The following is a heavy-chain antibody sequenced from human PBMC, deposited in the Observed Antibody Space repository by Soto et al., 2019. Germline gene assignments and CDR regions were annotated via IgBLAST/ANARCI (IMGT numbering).Heavy chain of an antibody. Sequence: GGSLRRCCTASGFTFSSYGMHLVRQAPGKGLEWVAVIWYDGSNKYYADSVKGRFTISRDNSKNTLYLQMNSLRAEDTAVYYCAKGDFSALYGMDVWGQGTTVTVSS. J-gene: IGHJ6*02. CDR2: IWYDGSNK. V-gene: IGHV3-30*02. CDR1: GFTFSSYG. CDR3: AKGDFSALYGMDV. D-gene: IGHD3-3*01.